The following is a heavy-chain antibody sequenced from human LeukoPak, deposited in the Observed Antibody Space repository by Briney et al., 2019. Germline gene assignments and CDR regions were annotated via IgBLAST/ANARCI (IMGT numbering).Heavy chain of an antibody. Sequence: GGSLRLSCAASGFTFSSYAMSWVRQAPGKGLEWVSAISGSGGSTYYADSVKGRFTISRDNAKSSLYLQMNSLRAEDTAVYYCAKDPTYFYYSYGLYTGLYFDYWGQGTLVTVSS. D-gene: IGHD5-18*01. CDR3: AKDPTYFYYSYGLYTGLYFDY. CDR1: GFTFSSYA. CDR2: ISGSGGST. V-gene: IGHV3-23*01. J-gene: IGHJ4*02.